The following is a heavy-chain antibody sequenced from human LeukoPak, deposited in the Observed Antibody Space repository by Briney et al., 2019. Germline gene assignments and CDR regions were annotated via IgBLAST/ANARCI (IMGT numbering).Heavy chain of an antibody. CDR2: ISSSSSYI. CDR3: AREMKVSIAVAALDY. J-gene: IGHJ4*02. Sequence: GGSLRLSCAASGFTFSSYSMNWVRQAPGKGLEWVSSISSSSSYIHYADSVKGRFTISRDNAKNSLYLQMNSLRAEDTAVYYCAREMKVSIAVAALDYWGQGTLVTVSS. V-gene: IGHV3-21*01. CDR1: GFTFSSYS. D-gene: IGHD6-19*01.